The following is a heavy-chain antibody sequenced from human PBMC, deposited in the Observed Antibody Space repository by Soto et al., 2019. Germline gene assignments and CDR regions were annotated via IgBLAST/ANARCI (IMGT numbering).Heavy chain of an antibody. CDR1: GYTFTSYG. Sequence: ASVKVSCKASGYTFTSYGISWVRQAPGQGLEWMGWISAYNGNTNYAQKLQGRVTMTTDTSTSTAYMELRSLRSDDTAVYYCARDPLSLAARGRPNYYYYYMDVWGKGTTVTVSS. V-gene: IGHV1-18*01. CDR2: ISAYNGNT. CDR3: ARDPLSLAARGRPNYYYYYMDV. J-gene: IGHJ6*03. D-gene: IGHD2-15*01.